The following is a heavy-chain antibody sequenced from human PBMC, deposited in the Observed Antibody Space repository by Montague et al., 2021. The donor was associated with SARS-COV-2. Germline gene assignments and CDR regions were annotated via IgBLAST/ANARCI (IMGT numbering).Heavy chain of an antibody. V-gene: IGHV4-59*13. CDR3: ARTEYNWNDWFDP. D-gene: IGHD1-20*01. Sequence: SETLSLTCSVYGGSISSSYWRWIRPSPGKGLEWIGYIFHSGITVYNPSLKSRVTISVDMSKNQFSLQLNSVTAADSAVYYCARTEYNWNDWFDPWGQGTLVSV. CDR2: IFHSGIT. CDR1: GGSISSSY. J-gene: IGHJ5*02.